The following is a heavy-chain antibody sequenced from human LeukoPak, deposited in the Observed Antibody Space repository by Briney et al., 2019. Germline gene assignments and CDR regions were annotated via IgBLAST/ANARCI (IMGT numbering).Heavy chain of an antibody. CDR2: ISNNGGRT. Sequence: GGSLRLSCAGSGFSFSSNTMSWVRQAPGRGLEWVSAISNNGGRTDYADSVKGRFTISRDNSKSTLYLHMDSLRAEDTAVYYCARDSGSSWYNYWGQGTLVTVSS. D-gene: IGHD6-13*01. V-gene: IGHV3-23*01. CDR1: GFSFSSNT. CDR3: ARDSGSSWYNY. J-gene: IGHJ4*02.